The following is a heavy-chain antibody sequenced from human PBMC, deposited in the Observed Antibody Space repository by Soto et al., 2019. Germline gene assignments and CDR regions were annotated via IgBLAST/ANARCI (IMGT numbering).Heavy chain of an antibody. J-gene: IGHJ4*02. Sequence: GASVKVSCKASGYTFTSYGLTWVRQAPGQRLEWMGCINAGNGKTQYSQKFQGRVTITRDTSASTVYMELTCLRSEDTAVYYCAKDRYYGSGNYNYFDFWGQGTLVTVSS. CDR2: INAGNGKT. CDR3: AKDRYYGSGNYNYFDF. CDR1: GYTFTSYG. D-gene: IGHD3-10*01. V-gene: IGHV1-3*01.